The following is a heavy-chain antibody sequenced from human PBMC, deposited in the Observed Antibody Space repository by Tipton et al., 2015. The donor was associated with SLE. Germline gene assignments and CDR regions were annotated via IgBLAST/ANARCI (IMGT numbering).Heavy chain of an antibody. J-gene: IGHJ6*02. D-gene: IGHD3-3*01. CDR1: GGSFSGYY. CDR3: ARLRISGVLTGSYEYGMDV. CDR2: INHSGSS. V-gene: IGHV4-34*01. Sequence: TLSLTCVVHGGSFSGYYWSWIRQPPGKGLEGIGEINHSGSSNSNPPPKSRVTMSVDTSKNQFSLNLTSVTTADTAAYYCARLRISGVLTGSYEYGMDVWGQGTAVTVSS.